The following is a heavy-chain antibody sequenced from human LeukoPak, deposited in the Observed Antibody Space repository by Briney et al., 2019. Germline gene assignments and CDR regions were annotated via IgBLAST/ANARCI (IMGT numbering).Heavy chain of an antibody. J-gene: IGHJ5*02. V-gene: IGHV4-34*01. Sequence: SETLSLTCAVYGGSVSGYYWSWIRQPPGKGLEWIGEINHSGSTNYNPSLKSRVTISVDTSKNQFSLKLSSVTAADTAVYYCARFLVDTAMAAYNWFDPWGQGTLVTVSS. CDR3: ARFLVDTAMAAYNWFDP. CDR1: GGSVSGYY. CDR2: INHSGST. D-gene: IGHD5-18*01.